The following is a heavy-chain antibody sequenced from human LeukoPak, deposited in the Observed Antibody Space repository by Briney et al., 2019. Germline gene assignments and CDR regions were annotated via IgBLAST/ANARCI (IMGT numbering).Heavy chain of an antibody. V-gene: IGHV3-23*01. CDR3: ARADGGEIDEAVAFDI. CDR1: GFTFSSYA. CDR2: ISGSGGST. D-gene: IGHD2-21*01. J-gene: IGHJ3*02. Sequence: GGSLRLSCAASGFTFSSYAMSWVRQAPGKGLEWVSAISGSGGSTYYADSVKGRFTISRDNSKNTLYLQANSLRAEDTAVYYCARADGGEIDEAVAFDIWGQGTMVTVSS.